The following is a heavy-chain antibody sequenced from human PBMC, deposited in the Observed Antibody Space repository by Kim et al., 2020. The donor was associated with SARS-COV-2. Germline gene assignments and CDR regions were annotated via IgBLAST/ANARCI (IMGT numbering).Heavy chain of an antibody. V-gene: IGHV3-74*01. Sequence: GGSLRLSCAASGFTFSSYWMYWVRQAPGKGLVWVSRINSDGSSTSYADSVKGRFTISRDNAKNTLYLQMNSLRAEDTAVYYCARDGYYYDSSGYYLGDYYYGMDVWGQGTTVTVSS. CDR2: INSDGSST. D-gene: IGHD3-22*01. CDR1: GFTFSSYW. J-gene: IGHJ6*02. CDR3: ARDGYYYDSSGYYLGDYYYGMDV.